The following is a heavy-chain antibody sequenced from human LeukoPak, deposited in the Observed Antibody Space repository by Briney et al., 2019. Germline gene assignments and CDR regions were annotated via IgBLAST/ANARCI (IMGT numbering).Heavy chain of an antibody. Sequence: PSETLSLTCTVSGGSISSGGYYWSWIRQHPGKGLEWIGYIYYSGSTYYNPSLKSRVTISVDTSKNQFSLKLSSVTAADTAVYYCARAPRVFVGATHLDYWGQGTLVTVSS. J-gene: IGHJ4*02. CDR3: ARAPRVFVGATHLDY. D-gene: IGHD1-26*01. CDR1: GGSISSGGYY. V-gene: IGHV4-31*03. CDR2: IYYSGST.